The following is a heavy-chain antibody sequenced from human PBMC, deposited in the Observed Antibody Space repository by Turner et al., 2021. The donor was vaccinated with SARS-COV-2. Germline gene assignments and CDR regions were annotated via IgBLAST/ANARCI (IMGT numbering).Heavy chain of an antibody. D-gene: IGHD3-9*01. CDR1: GSTFSSYS. CDR3: ARDYNDVLTGYSPDVFDI. Sequence: QVQLVQSGAEVKKPGSSVKGSCKASGSTFSSYSINWVRQAPGQGLEWMGRVIPILGTGKNEQKFQGRVTITADKSTSIVYMELSSLISEDTAVYYCARDYNDVLTGYSPDVFDIWGQGTMVTVSS. V-gene: IGHV1-69*08. J-gene: IGHJ3*02. CDR2: VIPILGTG.